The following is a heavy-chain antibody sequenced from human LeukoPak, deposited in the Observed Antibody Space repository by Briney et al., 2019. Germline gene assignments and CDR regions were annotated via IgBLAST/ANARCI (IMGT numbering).Heavy chain of an antibody. Sequence: ASVKVSCKASGYTFTSYGISWVRQAPGQGLEWMGWISAYNGNTNYAQKLQGRVTMTTDTSTSTAYMELRSLRSDDTAVYYCARNSDQEYYYYGMDVWGQGTTVTVSS. J-gene: IGHJ6*02. D-gene: IGHD2-2*01. CDR3: ARNSDQEYYYYGMDV. V-gene: IGHV1-18*01. CDR2: ISAYNGNT. CDR1: GYTFTSYG.